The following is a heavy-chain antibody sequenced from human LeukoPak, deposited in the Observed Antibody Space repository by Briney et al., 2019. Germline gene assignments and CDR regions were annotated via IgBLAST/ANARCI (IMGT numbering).Heavy chain of an antibody. Sequence: SETLSLTCTVSGGSISSGGYYWSWIRQHRGKGLEWIGYIYYSGSTYYNPSLKSRVTISVDTSKNQFSLKLSSVTAADTAVYYCATETTVTTFGFDPWGQGTLVTVSS. CDR3: ATETTVTTFGFDP. V-gene: IGHV4-31*03. D-gene: IGHD4-17*01. J-gene: IGHJ5*02. CDR2: IYYSGST. CDR1: GGSISSGGYY.